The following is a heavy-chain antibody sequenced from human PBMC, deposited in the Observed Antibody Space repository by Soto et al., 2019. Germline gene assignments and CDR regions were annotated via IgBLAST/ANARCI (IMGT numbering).Heavy chain of an antibody. V-gene: IGHV5-51*01. D-gene: IGHD2-21*02. CDR3: ARHIADCGGDCYSAFDI. Sequence: GESLKISCKGSGYSFTSYWIGWVRQMPGKGLEWMGIIYPGDPDTRYSPSFQGQVTISADKSISTAYLQWSSLKASDTAMYYCARHIADCGGDCYSAFDIWGQGTMVTVSS. J-gene: IGHJ3*02. CDR1: GYSFTSYW. CDR2: IYPGDPDT.